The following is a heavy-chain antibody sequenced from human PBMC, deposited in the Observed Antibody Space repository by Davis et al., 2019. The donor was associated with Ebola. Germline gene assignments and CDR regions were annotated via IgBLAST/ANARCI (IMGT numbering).Heavy chain of an antibody. Sequence: GESLKISCAASEFTFSSFGMHWVRQAPGKGLVWVSRISGDGSITTYADSVKGRFSISRDNAKNSLYLQMNSLRAEDTAVYYCARDMISGWKFDYWGQGSLVTVSS. J-gene: IGHJ4*02. V-gene: IGHV3-74*01. CDR1: EFTFSSFG. CDR2: ISGDGSIT. D-gene: IGHD6-19*01. CDR3: ARDMISGWKFDY.